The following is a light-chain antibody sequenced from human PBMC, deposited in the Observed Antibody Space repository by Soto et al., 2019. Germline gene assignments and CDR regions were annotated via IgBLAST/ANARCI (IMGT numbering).Light chain of an antibody. J-gene: IGLJ2*01. CDR1: SSDVGGYNY. CDR3: SSYTSGSSVV. CDR2: EVS. Sequence: QSALTQPASVSGSPGQSITISCTGTSSDVGGYNYVSWYQHHPGKAPKLMIYEVSNRPSGVSNRFSGSTSGNTASLTISGLQPEDEADYYCSSYTSGSSVVFGGGTKLTVL. V-gene: IGLV2-14*01.